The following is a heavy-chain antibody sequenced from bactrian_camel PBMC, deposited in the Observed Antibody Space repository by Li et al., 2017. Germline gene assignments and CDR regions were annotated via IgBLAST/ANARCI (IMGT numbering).Heavy chain of an antibody. V-gene: IGHV3-2*01. CDR1: GFTFSSCY. J-gene: IGHJ4*01. D-gene: IGHD6*01. CDR2: INRSGSDT. Sequence: QLVESGGGSVQAGGSLTLSCTASGFTFSSCYMSWVRQAPGKGLEWVSTINRSGSDTYYTDSVKGRFTFSRDNAKNTVYLQMNSLKFEDTALYYCATDRGGSSFVGETTEYNYWGQGTQVTVS. CDR3: ATDRGGSSFVGETTEYNY.